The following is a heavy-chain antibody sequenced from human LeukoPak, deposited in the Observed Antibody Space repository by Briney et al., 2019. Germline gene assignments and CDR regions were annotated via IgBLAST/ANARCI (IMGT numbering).Heavy chain of an antibody. J-gene: IGHJ3*02. Sequence: ASVKVSCKASGYSFSSHAISWVRQAPGQGLEWMGWISGYNGNTKYAQKFQGRVTMTTDTSTSTAYMELRSLRSDDTAVYYCARGLNNRKSGRRFDIFEIWGQGTLVTVSS. V-gene: IGHV1-18*01. CDR3: ARGLNNRKSGRRFDIFEI. CDR2: ISGYNGNT. CDR1: GYSFSSHA. D-gene: IGHD1-14*01.